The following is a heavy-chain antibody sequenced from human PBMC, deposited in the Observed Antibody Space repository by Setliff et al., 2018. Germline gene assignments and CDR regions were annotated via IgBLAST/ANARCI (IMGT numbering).Heavy chain of an antibody. CDR1: GYPFAGYY. D-gene: IGHD3-16*01. Sequence: ASVKVSCKTSGYPFAGYYIYWMRQAPGQGPEWMGWIDPKSGRTKYAVKFQGRVTMTRDTSINTIYMEVSSLTSDDTAMYYCAKQGDLAFDYWGQGTQVTVSS. J-gene: IGHJ4*02. CDR3: AKQGDLAFDY. CDR2: IDPKSGRT. V-gene: IGHV1-2*02.